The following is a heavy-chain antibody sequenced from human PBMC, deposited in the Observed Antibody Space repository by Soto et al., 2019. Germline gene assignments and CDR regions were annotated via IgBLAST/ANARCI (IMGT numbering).Heavy chain of an antibody. V-gene: IGHV3-30-3*01. Sequence: PGGCLRLSCAASGFTFSSYAMHWVRQAPGKGLEWVAVISYDGSNKYYADSVKGRFTISRDNSKNTLYLQMNSLRAEDKAVYYCARGDYHDTSGPFSRAFDVWGQGTMLTVSS. CDR3: ARGDYHDTSGPFSRAFDV. D-gene: IGHD3-22*01. CDR2: ISYDGSNK. J-gene: IGHJ3*01. CDR1: GFTFSSYA.